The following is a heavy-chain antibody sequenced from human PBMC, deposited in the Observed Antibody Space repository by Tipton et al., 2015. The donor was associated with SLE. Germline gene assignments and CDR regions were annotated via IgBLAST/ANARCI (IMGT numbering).Heavy chain of an antibody. V-gene: IGHV4-38-2*01. J-gene: IGHJ1*01. Sequence: GLVKPSETLSLTCAVSVYSISSGYYWGWIRQPPGKGLEWIGSIYHSGSTYYNPSLKSRVTISVDTSKNQFSLKLSSVTAADTAVYYCARGLDSPSALWGQGTLVTAFS. CDR1: VYSISSGYY. CDR2: IYHSGST. CDR3: ARGLDSPSAL. D-gene: IGHD3-22*01.